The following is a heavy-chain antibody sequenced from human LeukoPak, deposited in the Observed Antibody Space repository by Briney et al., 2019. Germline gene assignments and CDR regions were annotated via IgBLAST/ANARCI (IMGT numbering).Heavy chain of an antibody. CDR2: ISWNSGSI. J-gene: IGHJ4*02. CDR1: GFTFDDYA. V-gene: IGHV3-9*01. Sequence: GGSLRLSCAASGFTFDDYAMHWVRQAPGKGLEWVSGISWNSGSIGYADSVKGRSTISRDNAKNSLYLQMNSLRAEDTALYYCAKGGEYSSGGKIDYWGQGTLVTVSS. CDR3: AKGGEYSSGGKIDY. D-gene: IGHD6-19*01.